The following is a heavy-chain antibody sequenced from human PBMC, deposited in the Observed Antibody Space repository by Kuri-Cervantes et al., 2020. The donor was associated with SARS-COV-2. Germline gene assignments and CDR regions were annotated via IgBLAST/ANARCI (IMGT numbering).Heavy chain of an antibody. J-gene: IGHJ3*01. CDR3: TTGGLFWFGESASPPA. Sequence: ASVKVFCKVSGYTLMELSIHWVRQTPGEGLEWMGGFDREDGKVVYAQRFQGRVTLTDDSFADTTYMELINLQSADAATYFCTTGGLFWFGESASPPAWGQGAMVTVSS. D-gene: IGHD3-10*01. CDR1: GYTLMELS. V-gene: IGHV1-24*01. CDR2: FDREDGKV.